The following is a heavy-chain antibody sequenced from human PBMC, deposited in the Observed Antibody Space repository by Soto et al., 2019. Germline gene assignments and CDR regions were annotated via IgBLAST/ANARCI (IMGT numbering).Heavy chain of an antibody. CDR1: GFTFSSYG. V-gene: IGHV3-30*18. Sequence: QVQLVESGGGVVQPGRSLRLSCAASGFTFSSYGMHWVRQAPGKGLEWVAVISYDGSNKYYADSVKSRFTISRENSKNTMYLQMNSMRAEDTAVYYCAKDHYGSEAFDIWGQGTMVTVSS. CDR3: AKDHYGSEAFDI. CDR2: ISYDGSNK. J-gene: IGHJ3*02. D-gene: IGHD3-10*01.